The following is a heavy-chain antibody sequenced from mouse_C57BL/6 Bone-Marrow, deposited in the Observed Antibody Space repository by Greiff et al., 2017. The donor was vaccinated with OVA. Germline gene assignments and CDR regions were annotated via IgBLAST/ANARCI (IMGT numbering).Heavy chain of an antibody. D-gene: IGHD1-1*01. CDR2: IYPGSGNT. J-gene: IGHJ4*01. V-gene: IGHV1-76*01. CDR1: GYTFTDYY. Sequence: VQLQESGAELVRPGASVKLSCKASGYTFTDYYINWVKQRPGQGLEWIARIYPGSGNTYYNEKFKGKATLTAEKSSNTAYMQLSSLTSEDSAVYFCARADYYGSSYDDMDYWGQGTSVTVSS. CDR3: ARADYYGSSYDDMDY.